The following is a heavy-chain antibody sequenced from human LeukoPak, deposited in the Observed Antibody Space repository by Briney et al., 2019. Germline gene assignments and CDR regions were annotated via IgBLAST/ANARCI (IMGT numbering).Heavy chain of an antibody. CDR3: ARDTDVVVPAAYYYYYYGMDV. CDR2: INPSGGST. CDR1: GYTFTSYY. Sequence: ASVEVSCKASGYTFTSYYMHWVRQAPGQGLEWMGIINPSGGSTSYAQKFQGRVTMTRDTSTSTVYMELSSLRSEDTAVYYCARDTDVVVPAAYYYYYYGMDVWGQGTTVTVSS. J-gene: IGHJ6*02. D-gene: IGHD2-2*01. V-gene: IGHV1-46*01.